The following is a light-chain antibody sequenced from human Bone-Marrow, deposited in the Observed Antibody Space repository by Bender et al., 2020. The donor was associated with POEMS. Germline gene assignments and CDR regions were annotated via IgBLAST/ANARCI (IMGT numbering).Light chain of an antibody. J-gene: IGLJ1*01. Sequence: QSALTQPASVSGSLGQSITISCTGTNSDVVAYDYVSWYQVHPGKAPKVLIFHVNNRPLGVPNRFSASKSGNTASLTISGLQAEDEADYYCASYGRGGTHVFGTGTKVTVL. CDR2: HVN. CDR3: ASYGRGGTHV. CDR1: NSDVVAYDY. V-gene: IGLV2-14*03.